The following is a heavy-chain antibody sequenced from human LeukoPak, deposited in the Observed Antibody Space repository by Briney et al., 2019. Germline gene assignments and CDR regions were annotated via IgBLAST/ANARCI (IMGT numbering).Heavy chain of an antibody. D-gene: IGHD2-2*01. J-gene: IGHJ5*02. CDR1: GFTFGDYA. V-gene: IGHV3-49*04. Sequence: PGRSLRLSCTASGFTFGDYAMSWVRQAPGKGLEWVGFIRSKAYGGTTEYAASVKGRFTISRDDSKSIAYLQMNSLKTEDTAVYYCTRGVVPAVPNWFDPWGQGTLVTVSS. CDR3: TRGVVPAVPNWFDP. CDR2: IRSKAYGGTT.